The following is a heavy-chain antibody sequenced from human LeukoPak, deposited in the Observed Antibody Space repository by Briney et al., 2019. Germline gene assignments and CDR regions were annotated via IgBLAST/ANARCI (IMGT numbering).Heavy chain of an antibody. Sequence: PSETLSLTCSVSGVSISGGNYHWSWIRQPAGKGLEWIGRIYSSGATNYNPSFKRRATISEDTSKNQFSLKLTSVTAADTAVYYCTRDLTQYYDXWSGSHGFD. D-gene: IGHD3-3*01. CDR3: TRDLTQYYDXWSGSHGFD. J-gene: IGHJ3*02. CDR2: IYSSGAT. CDR1: GVSISGGNYH. V-gene: IGHV4-61*02.